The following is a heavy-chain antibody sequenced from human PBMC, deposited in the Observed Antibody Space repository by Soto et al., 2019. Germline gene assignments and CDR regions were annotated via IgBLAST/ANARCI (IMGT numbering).Heavy chain of an antibody. J-gene: IGHJ3*02. V-gene: IGHV3-33*01. Sequence: GSLRLSCAASGFTFSSYGMHWVRQAPGKGLEWVAVTWYDGSNKYYADSVKGRFTISRDNSKNTLYLQMNSLRAEDTAVYYCARDNNDILTGSTDAFDIWGQGTMVTVSS. CDR3: ARDNNDILTGSTDAFDI. CDR2: TWYDGSNK. D-gene: IGHD3-9*01. CDR1: GFTFSSYG.